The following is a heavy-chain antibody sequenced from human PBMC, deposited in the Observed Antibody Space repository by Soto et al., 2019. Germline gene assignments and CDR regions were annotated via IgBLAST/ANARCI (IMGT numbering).Heavy chain of an antibody. Sequence: PSETLSLTCTVSGGSISISSYYWGWIRQPPGKGLEWIGSIYYSGSTYYNPSLKSRVTISVDTSKNQFSLKLSSVTAADTAVYYCARLTGLVDYGDLYNWFDPWGQGTLVTVSS. CDR3: ARLTGLVDYGDLYNWFDP. CDR1: GGSISISSYY. V-gene: IGHV4-39*01. CDR2: IYYSGST. J-gene: IGHJ5*02. D-gene: IGHD4-17*01.